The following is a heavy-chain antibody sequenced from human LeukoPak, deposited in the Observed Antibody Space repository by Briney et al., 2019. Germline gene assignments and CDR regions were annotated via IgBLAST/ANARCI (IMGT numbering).Heavy chain of an antibody. D-gene: IGHD7-27*01. CDR3: TTGLGRGGFDI. V-gene: IGHV3-15*01. J-gene: IGHJ3*02. CDR1: GFTFSNAW. CDR2: IKSKTDGGTT. Sequence: PGGSLRLSCAASGFTFSNAWMSWVRQAPGKGLEWVGRIKSKTDGGTTDYAAPVKGRFTISRDDSKTTLYLQLNSLKTEDTAVYYCTTGLGRGGFDIWGQGTMVTVSS.